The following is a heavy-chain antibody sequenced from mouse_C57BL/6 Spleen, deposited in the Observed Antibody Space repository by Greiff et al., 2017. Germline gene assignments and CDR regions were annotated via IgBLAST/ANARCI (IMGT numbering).Heavy chain of an antibody. Sequence: EVKLLESGGDLVKPGGSLKLSCAASGFTFSSYGMSWVRQTPDKRLEWVATISSGGSYTYYPDSVKGRFTISRDNAKNTLYLQMSSLKSEDTAMYYGAREGDYYGSYYFDYWGQGTTLTVSS. CDR2: ISSGGSYT. CDR1: GFTFSSYG. D-gene: IGHD1-1*01. CDR3: AREGDYYGSYYFDY. J-gene: IGHJ2*01. V-gene: IGHV5-6*01.